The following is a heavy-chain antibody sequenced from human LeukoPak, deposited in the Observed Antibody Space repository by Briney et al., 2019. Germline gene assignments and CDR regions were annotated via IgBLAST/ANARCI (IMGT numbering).Heavy chain of an antibody. CDR1: GCTFSSYA. D-gene: IGHD2-2*01. V-gene: IGHV3-23*01. CDR2: ISGSDGRS. J-gene: IGHJ4*02. CDR3: GKSAIAPTNKVVVPAAIFY. Sequence: PGGSLRLSCAASGCTFSSYAMSWVRQAPGKGLEWVSGISGSDGRSYYADSVKGRFTISRDSSKNTLYLQMNSLRAEDTAVYYCGKSAIAPTNKVVVPAAIFYWGQGTLVTVSS.